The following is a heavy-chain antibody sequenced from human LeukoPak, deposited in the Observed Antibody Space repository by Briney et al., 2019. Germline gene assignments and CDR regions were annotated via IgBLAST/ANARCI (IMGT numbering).Heavy chain of an antibody. D-gene: IGHD5-18*01. CDR1: GFTFSNSY. V-gene: IGHV3-53*01. J-gene: IGHJ4*02. CDR3: ARGSGVQVWSSLDY. CDR2: IYPSGNI. Sequence: GGSLRLSCAASGFTFSNSYMSWVRQAPGKGLEWVSLIYPSGNIYYADSLKGRFTISRDNAKNSLHLQMNSLRAEDTAVYYCARGSGVQVWSSLDYWGQGTLVTVSS.